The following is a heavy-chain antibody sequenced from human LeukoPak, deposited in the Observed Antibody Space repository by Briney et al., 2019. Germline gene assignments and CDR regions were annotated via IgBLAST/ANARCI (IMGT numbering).Heavy chain of an antibody. CDR2: ISDSGGDT. Sequence: GGSLRLSCAASGFTFSSYAMSRVRQAPGKGLEWVSAISDSGGDTYHADSVKGRFTISRDNSKNTLYLQLNSLRAEDTAVFYCAHYADYVGFDYWGQGTLVTVSS. V-gene: IGHV3-23*01. CDR3: AHYADYVGFDY. J-gene: IGHJ4*02. D-gene: IGHD4-17*01. CDR1: GFTFSSYA.